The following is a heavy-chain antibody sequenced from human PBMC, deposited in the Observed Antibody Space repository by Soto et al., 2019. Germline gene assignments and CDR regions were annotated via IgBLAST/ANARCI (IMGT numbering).Heavy chain of an antibody. D-gene: IGHD3-3*01. CDR1: GYTFTSYA. Sequence: ASVKVSCKASGYTFTSYAMHWVRQAPGQRLEWMGGINAIIGTANYAQKFQGRVTITADESTSTAYMELSSLRSEDTAVYYCARDVPYYDFWSEGAFDIWGQGTMVTVSS. CDR2: INAIIGTA. J-gene: IGHJ3*02. V-gene: IGHV1-69*13. CDR3: ARDVPYYDFWSEGAFDI.